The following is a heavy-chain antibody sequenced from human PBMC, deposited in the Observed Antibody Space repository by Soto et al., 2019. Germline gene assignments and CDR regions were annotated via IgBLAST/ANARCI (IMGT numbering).Heavy chain of an antibody. J-gene: IGHJ4*02. D-gene: IGHD2-15*01. V-gene: IGHV4-30-4*01. CDR2: IYYSGST. Sequence: QVQLQESGPGLVKPSQTLSLTCTVSGGSISSGDYYWSWIRQPPGKGLEWIGYIYYSGSTYYNPSLKSRVTISLDTSKNQFSLKLSSVTAADTAVYYCARRCSGGSCYGVYFAYWGQGTLVTVSS. CDR3: ARRCSGGSCYGVYFAY. CDR1: GGSISSGDYY.